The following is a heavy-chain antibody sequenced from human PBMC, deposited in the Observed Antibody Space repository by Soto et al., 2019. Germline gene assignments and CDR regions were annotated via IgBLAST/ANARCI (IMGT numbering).Heavy chain of an antibody. Sequence: ASVKVSCKASGYTFTSYYMHWVRQAPGQGLEWMGIINPSGGSTSYAQKFQGRVTMTRGTSTSTVYMELSSLRSEDTAVYYCARDGPPNYDTSGYYHPLGYWGQGTLVTVSS. V-gene: IGHV1-46*01. CDR2: INPSGGST. CDR1: GYTFTSYY. J-gene: IGHJ4*02. D-gene: IGHD3-22*01. CDR3: ARDGPPNYDTSGYYHPLGY.